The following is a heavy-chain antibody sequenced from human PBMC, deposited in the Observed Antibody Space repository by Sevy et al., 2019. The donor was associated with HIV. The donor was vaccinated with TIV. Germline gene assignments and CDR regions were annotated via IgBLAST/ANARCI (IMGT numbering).Heavy chain of an antibody. CDR3: ARDPRLDYYDSSGYYHLYYYYYGMDV. Sequence: GESLKISCAASGFTFSSYWMSWVRQAPGKGLEWVANIKQDGSEKYYVDSVKGRFTISRDNAKNSLYLQMNSLRAEDTAVYYCARDPRLDYYDSSGYYHLYYYYYGMDVWGQGTTVTVSS. D-gene: IGHD3-22*01. J-gene: IGHJ6*02. CDR1: GFTFSSYW. V-gene: IGHV3-7*01. CDR2: IKQDGSEK.